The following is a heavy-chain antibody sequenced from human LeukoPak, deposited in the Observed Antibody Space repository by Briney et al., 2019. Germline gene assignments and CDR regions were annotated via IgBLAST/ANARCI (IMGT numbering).Heavy chain of an antibody. CDR3: AKDQSYYNWFDP. V-gene: IGHV3-23*01. D-gene: IGHD3-10*01. CDR2: IYANGAGT. CDR1: GFTFSSNA. J-gene: IGHJ5*02. Sequence: GGSLRLSCAASGFTFSSNAMTWVRQAPGKGLEWVSSIYANGAGTFYADSVKGRSSICRDNAKNTLGLQMHSLTAEDTAVYYCAKDQSYYNWFDPWGQGTLVTVSS.